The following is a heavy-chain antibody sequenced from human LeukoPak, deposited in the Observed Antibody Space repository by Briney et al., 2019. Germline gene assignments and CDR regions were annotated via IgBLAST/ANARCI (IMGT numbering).Heavy chain of an antibody. D-gene: IGHD1-1*01. CDR3: AREAGYAYYFDY. V-gene: IGHV3-33*01. Sequence: GGSLRLSCAASGLTFSSYGMHWVRQAPGRGLEWVAVIWYDGSNKYYADSVKGRFTTSRDNSKNTLYLQMNSLRAEDTAVYYCAREAGYAYYFDYWGQGTLVTVSS. J-gene: IGHJ4*02. CDR2: IWYDGSNK. CDR1: GLTFSSYG.